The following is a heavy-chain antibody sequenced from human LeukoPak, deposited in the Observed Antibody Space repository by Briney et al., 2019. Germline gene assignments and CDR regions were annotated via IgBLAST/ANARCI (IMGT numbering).Heavy chain of an antibody. D-gene: IGHD3-3*01. CDR2: IYTSGST. J-gene: IGHJ5*02. V-gene: IGHV4-61*02. CDR1: GGSISSGSYY. Sequence: SETLSLTCTVSGGSISSGSYYWSWIRQPAGKGLEWIGRIYTSGSTNYNPSLKSRVTISVDTSKNQFSLKLSSVTAADTAVYYCARWDFWSGYAADPWGQGTLVTVSS. CDR3: ARWDFWSGYAADP.